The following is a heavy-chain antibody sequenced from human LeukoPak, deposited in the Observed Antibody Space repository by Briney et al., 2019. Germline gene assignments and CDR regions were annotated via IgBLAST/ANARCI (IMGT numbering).Heavy chain of an antibody. CDR3: ASDHDLWGSGTHGDY. D-gene: IGHD3-10*01. V-gene: IGHV1-69*13. J-gene: IGHJ4*02. CDR2: IIPILGTA. Sequence: SVKVSCKASGGTFSSYAISWVRQAPGQGLEWMGGIIPILGTANYAQKFQGRVTITADESTSTAYMELSSLRSEDTAVYYCASDHDLWGSGTHGDYWGQGTLVTVSS. CDR1: GGTFSSYA.